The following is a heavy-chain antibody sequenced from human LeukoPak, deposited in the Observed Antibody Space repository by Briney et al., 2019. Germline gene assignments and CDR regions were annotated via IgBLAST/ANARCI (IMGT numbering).Heavy chain of an antibody. CDR2: IKQDGSEK. D-gene: IGHD2-21*01. J-gene: IGHJ3*02. CDR3: ARDIVPRALGAFDI. Sequence: GGSLRLPCAASGFIFSSYWMSWVREAPGKGLEWVANIKQDGSEKYYVDSVKGRFTISRDNAKNSLYLQMNSLRAEDTAVYYYARDIVPRALGAFDIWGQGTMVTVSS. CDR1: GFIFSSYW. V-gene: IGHV3-7*01.